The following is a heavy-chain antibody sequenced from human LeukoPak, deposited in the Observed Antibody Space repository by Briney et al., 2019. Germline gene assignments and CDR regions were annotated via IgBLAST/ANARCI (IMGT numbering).Heavy chain of an antibody. CDR2: IIPILGIA. V-gene: IGHV1-69*04. CDR1: GGTFSSYA. D-gene: IGHD1-26*01. J-gene: IGHJ5*02. CDR3: ARDRGSQSSSAGATAPYH. Sequence: SVKVSCKASGGTFSSYAISWVRQAPGQGLEWMGRIIPILGIANYAQKFQGRVTITADKSTSTAYMELSSLRSEDTAVYYCARDRGSQSSSAGATAPYHWGQGTLVTVSS.